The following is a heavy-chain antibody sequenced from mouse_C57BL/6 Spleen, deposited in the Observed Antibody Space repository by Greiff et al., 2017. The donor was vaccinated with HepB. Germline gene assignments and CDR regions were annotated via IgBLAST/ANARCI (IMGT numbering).Heavy chain of an antibody. J-gene: IGHJ4*01. CDR2: ISDGGSYT. Sequence: DVKLVESGGGLVKPGGSLKLSCAASGFTFSSYAMSWVRQTPEKRLEWVATISDGGSYTYYPDNVKGRFTISRDNAKNNLYLQMSHLKSEDTAMYYCARDRGLGYYAMDYWGQGTSVTVSS. CDR1: GFTFSSYA. CDR3: ARDRGLGYYAMDY. D-gene: IGHD2-4*01. V-gene: IGHV5-4*01.